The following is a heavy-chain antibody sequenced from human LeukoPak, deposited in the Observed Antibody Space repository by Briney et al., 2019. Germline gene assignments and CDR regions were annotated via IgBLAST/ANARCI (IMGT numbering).Heavy chain of an antibody. J-gene: IGHJ5*02. D-gene: IGHD2-2*01. CDR1: GYSFSSYG. CDR2: ISADTGNT. CDR3: ARTLSVGPVNIVVVPPDVTSDWFDP. Sequence: ASVKVSCKASGYSFSSYGIIWVRQAPGQGLEWMGWISADTGNTDYAQKFQGRVTMTTDTSTSTAYMELRSLTSDDTAVYYCARTLSVGPVNIVVVPPDVTSDWFDPWGQGTLVTVSS. V-gene: IGHV1-18*01.